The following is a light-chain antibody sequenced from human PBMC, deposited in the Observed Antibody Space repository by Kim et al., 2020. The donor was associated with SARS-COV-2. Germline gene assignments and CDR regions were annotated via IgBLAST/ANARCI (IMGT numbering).Light chain of an antibody. CDR2: GAS. J-gene: IGKJ2*01. CDR1: QVIGAD. V-gene: IGKV1-6*01. Sequence: AIQMTQSPSSLSASVGDRVTITCRASQVIGADLNWYQQKSEKAPKLLIYGASSLETGFPSRFDGSGAGTDFTLTISNLQPEDVASYYCLQDSSYPYTCGQGTKLEI. CDR3: LQDSSYPYT.